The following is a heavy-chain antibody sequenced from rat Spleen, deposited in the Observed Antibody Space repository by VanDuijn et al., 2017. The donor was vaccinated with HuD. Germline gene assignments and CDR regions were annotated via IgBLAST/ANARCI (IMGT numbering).Heavy chain of an antibody. CDR2: ISSSSATI. V-gene: IGHV5-34*01. Sequence: EVQLVESGGGLVQPGRSLKLSCVASGFTFSDYGMNWIRQAPGKGLEWVAYISSSSATIYYADTVKGRFTISRDNAKNTIYLQLSSLRSEDTAVYFCARRGNYAFVYWGQGTLVTVSS. D-gene: IGHD1-10*01. CDR1: GFTFSDYG. J-gene: IGHJ3*01. CDR3: ARRGNYAFVY.